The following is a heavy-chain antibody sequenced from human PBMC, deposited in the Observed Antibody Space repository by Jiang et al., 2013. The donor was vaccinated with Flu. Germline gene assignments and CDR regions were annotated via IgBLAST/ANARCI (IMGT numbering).Heavy chain of an antibody. D-gene: IGHD3-10*01. V-gene: IGHV3-53*01. J-gene: IGHJ4*02. CDR3: ARSSGRSPY. Sequence: TISRDNSKNTLYLQMNSLRAEDTAVYYCARSSGRSPYWGQGTLVTVSS.